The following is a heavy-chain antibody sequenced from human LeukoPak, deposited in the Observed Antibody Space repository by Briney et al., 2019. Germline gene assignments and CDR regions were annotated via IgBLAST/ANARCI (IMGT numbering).Heavy chain of an antibody. CDR3: GSPPLDYYHSSGYLAINC. CDR1: GFNSSGYA. Sequence: GGSLRLSCAASGFNSSGYAMHWVRQAPGKGLEWVTLISYDGGNKYYADSVKGRFTISRDNSKNTLFLQMNSLRAEDTAVYYCGSPPLDYYHSSGYLAINCWGQGTLVTVSS. D-gene: IGHD3-22*01. CDR2: ISYDGGNK. J-gene: IGHJ4*02. V-gene: IGHV3-30-3*01.